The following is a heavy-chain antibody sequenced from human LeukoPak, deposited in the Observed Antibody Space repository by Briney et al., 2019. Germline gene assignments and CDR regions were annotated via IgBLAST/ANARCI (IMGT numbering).Heavy chain of an antibody. CDR1: GASIDRSSFY. Sequence: SETLSLTCSVSGASIDRSSFYWAWIRQPPGKGLEWIGSMHHSGNFYSESAYYNPSLRSRATISVDTSKNQFSLKIYSVTAADTAVYYCAREKRWFGELGKNDAFDIWGQGTMVTVSS. D-gene: IGHD3-10*01. J-gene: IGHJ3*02. CDR3: AREKRWFGELGKNDAFDI. V-gene: IGHV4-39*07. CDR2: MHHSGNFYSESA.